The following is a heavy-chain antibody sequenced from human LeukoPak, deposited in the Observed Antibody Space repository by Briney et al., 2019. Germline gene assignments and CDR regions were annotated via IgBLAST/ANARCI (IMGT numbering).Heavy chain of an antibody. J-gene: IGHJ6*02. V-gene: IGHV3-7*03. CDR1: GFTFSNYW. CDR2: INRDGSER. CDR3: ARRNAMDV. Sequence: GGSLRLSCAASGFTFSNYWMTWVRQAPGKGLEWVANINRDGSERYYVDSVKGRFTISRDDAKSSLYLQMNSLRAEDTAVYYCARRNAMDVWGQGTTVIVSS.